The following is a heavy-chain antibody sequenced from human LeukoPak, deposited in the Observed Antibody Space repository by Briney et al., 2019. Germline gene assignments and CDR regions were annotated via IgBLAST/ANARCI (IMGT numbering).Heavy chain of an antibody. V-gene: IGHV4-31*03. Sequence: SETLPLTCTVSGGSISSGAHYWSWVRQHPGEGLEWIGYIYYTGTTYYNPSLTSRVTISVDTSKNPFSLKLSSVTAEDTAVYYCATKRSGISWYDYWGQGTLVIVSS. CDR2: IYYTGTT. J-gene: IGHJ4*02. CDR1: GGSISSGAHY. D-gene: IGHD3-3*01. CDR3: ATKRSGISWYDY.